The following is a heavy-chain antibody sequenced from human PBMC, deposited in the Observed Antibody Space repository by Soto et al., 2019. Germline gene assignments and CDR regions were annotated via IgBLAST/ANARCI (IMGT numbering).Heavy chain of an antibody. J-gene: IGHJ6*02. Sequence: GGSLRLSCAASGFTFDDYTMHWVRQAPGKGLEWVSLISWDGGSTYYADSVKGRFTISRDNSKNSLYLQMNSLRTEDTALYYCAKDMGLGVVSPVGPDYDILTGDYYYYGMDVWGQGTTVTVSS. CDR1: GFTFDDYT. D-gene: IGHD3-9*01. V-gene: IGHV3-43*01. CDR3: AKDMGLGVVSPVGPDYDILTGDYYYYGMDV. CDR2: ISWDGGST.